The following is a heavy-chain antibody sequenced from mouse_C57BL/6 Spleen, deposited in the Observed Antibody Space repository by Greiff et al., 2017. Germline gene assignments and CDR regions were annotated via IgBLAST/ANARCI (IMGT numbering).Heavy chain of an antibody. CDR3: ARWDYYAMDY. CDR1: GYTFTSYW. J-gene: IGHJ4*01. Sequence: QVQLKQPGAELVRPGSSVKLSCKASGYTFTSYWLHWVKQRPIQGLEWIGNIDPSDSETHYNQKFKDKATLTVDKSSSTAYMQLSSLTSEDSAVYDCARWDYYAMDYWRQGTSVTVSA. CDR2: IDPSDSET. V-gene: IGHV1-52*01.